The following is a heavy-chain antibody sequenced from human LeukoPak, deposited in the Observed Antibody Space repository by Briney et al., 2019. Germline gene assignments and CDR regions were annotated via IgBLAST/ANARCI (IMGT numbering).Heavy chain of an antibody. V-gene: IGHV3-21*01. Sequence: GGSLRLSCAAAGFTFSSYSMNWVRQAPGRGLEWVSSISGDSIYIYYADSVRGRSTISRDNAKSSLFLQMNSLRAEDTAVYYCARCSSSGCASSPLAGYLYWGQGTLVTVSS. J-gene: IGHJ4*02. CDR1: GFTFSSYS. D-gene: IGHD2-2*01. CDR2: ISGDSIYI. CDR3: ARCSSSGCASSPLAGYLY.